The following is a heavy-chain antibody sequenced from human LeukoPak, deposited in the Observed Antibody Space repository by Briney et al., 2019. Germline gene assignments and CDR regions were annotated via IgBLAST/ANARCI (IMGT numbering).Heavy chain of an antibody. CDR1: GGSISSST. V-gene: IGHV3-21*01. Sequence: ETLSLTCTVSGGSISSSTYYWGWIRQPPGKGLEWVSSISSSSSYIYYADSVKGRFTISRDNAKNSLYLQMNSLRAEDTAVYYCAREYCSGGSCYSDAFDIWGQGTMVTVSS. D-gene: IGHD2-15*01. CDR3: AREYCSGGSCYSDAFDI. CDR2: ISSSSSYI. J-gene: IGHJ3*02.